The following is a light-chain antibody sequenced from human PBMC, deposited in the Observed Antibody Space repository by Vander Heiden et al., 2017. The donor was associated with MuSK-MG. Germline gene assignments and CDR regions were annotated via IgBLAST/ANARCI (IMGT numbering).Light chain of an antibody. V-gene: IGKV3-20*01. J-gene: IGKJ1*01. CDR3: QQCGTSRWT. CDR1: RTIGSNY. Sequence: EIVLTQSPGSLSLSPGERVTLSCRASRTIGSNYVSWYQQKPGQAPRLLIYGASSRSTGIPDRFSGSGSGTEFILTISRLEPEDSAVFYCQQCGTSRWTFGQGTKVEV. CDR2: GAS.